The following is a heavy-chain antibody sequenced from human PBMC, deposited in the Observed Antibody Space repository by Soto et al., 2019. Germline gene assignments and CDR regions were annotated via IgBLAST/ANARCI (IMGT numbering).Heavy chain of an antibody. D-gene: IGHD3-22*01. CDR2: ISYDGSNK. J-gene: IGHJ6*02. V-gene: IGHV3-30-3*01. Sequence: GGSLRLSCAASGFTFSSYAMHWVRQAPGKGLEWVAVISYDGSNKYYADSVKGRFTISRDNSKNTLYLQMNSLRAEDTAVYYCARVISEYYYDSSGSRGHYYYYGMDVWGQGTTVTVSS. CDR1: GFTFSSYA. CDR3: ARVISEYYYDSSGSRGHYYYYGMDV.